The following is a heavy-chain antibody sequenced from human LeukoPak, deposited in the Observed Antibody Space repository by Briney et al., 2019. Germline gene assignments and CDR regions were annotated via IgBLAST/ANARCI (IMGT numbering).Heavy chain of an antibody. CDR1: GFTFSSYG. CDR3: AKDRGRGAGAQVYFDY. V-gene: IGHV3-30*02. J-gene: IGHJ4*02. D-gene: IGHD1-26*01. Sequence: GGSLRLSCAASGFTFSSYGMHWVRQAPGKGLEWVAFIRYDGSNKYYADSVKGRFTISRDNSKNTMYLQMNSLRAEDTAVYYCAKDRGRGAGAQVYFDYWGQGTLVTVSS. CDR2: IRYDGSNK.